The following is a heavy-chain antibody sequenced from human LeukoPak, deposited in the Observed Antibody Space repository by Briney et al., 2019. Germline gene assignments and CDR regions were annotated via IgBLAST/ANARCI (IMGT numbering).Heavy chain of an antibody. CDR3: AKDYDIVGATNFDY. D-gene: IGHD1-26*01. CDR2: ISGSGGST. J-gene: IGHJ4*02. Sequence: SGGSLRLSCAASGFTFSSYAMSWVRQAPGKGLEWVSAISGSGGSTYYADSLKGRFTISRDSSKNTLYLQMNSLRAEDTAVYYCAKDYDIVGATNFDYWGQGTLVTVSS. V-gene: IGHV3-23*01. CDR1: GFTFSSYA.